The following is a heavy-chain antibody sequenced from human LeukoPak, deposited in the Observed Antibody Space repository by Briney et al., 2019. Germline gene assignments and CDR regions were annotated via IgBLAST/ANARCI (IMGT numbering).Heavy chain of an antibody. V-gene: IGHV1-69*08. CDR1: GGTFNTHI. CDR2: ITPIIGTT. CDR3: TRVTLRGSKYNWFNP. J-gene: IGHJ5*02. Sequence: SVKVSCRSSGGTFNTHIFNWVRQAPGQGLEWMGRITPIIGTTKYAQRFQARVTITADRSTSTAYLELSGLTYDDTAVYYCTRVTLRGSKYNWFNPWGQGTHVSVSS. D-gene: IGHD1-26*01.